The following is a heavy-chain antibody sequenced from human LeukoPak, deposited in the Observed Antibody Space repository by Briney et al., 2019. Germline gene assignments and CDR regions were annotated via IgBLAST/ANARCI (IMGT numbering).Heavy chain of an antibody. CDR1: GFTFTSYT. J-gene: IGHJ4*02. D-gene: IGHD1-26*01. CDR2: ISGSAGST. Sequence: PGGSLRLSCAASGFTFTSYTMTWVRQAPGKGLEWVSAISGSAGSTYYADSVKGRFTISRDNPKNTLYLQMNSLRAEDTAVYYCAKSLVGAVYFDYWGQGTLVTVSS. CDR3: AKSLVGAVYFDY. V-gene: IGHV3-23*01.